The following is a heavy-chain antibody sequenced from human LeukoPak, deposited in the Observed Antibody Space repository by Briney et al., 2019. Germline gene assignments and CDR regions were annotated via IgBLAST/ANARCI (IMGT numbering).Heavy chain of an antibody. D-gene: IGHD6-19*01. V-gene: IGHV3-30*02. CDR2: IRYDGSNK. J-gene: IGHJ4*02. CDR3: AKVTGGRCTASGCAAY. Sequence: HPGGSLRLSCAASGFTFSSYGMHWVRQAPGKGLEWVAFIRYDGSNKYYADSVKGRFTISRDNSKNTLYLQMNSLRAEGTAVYYCAKVTGGRCTASGCAAYWGQGTLVTVSS. CDR1: GFTFSSYG.